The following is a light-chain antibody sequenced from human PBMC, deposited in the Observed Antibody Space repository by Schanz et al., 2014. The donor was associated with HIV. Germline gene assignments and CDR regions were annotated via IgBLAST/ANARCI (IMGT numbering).Light chain of an antibody. V-gene: IGKV1-39*01. Sequence: DIQMTQSPSSLSASVGDRVTITCRASQSISHYLNWYQQKPGKAPKLLIYAASSLQSGVPSRFSGSGSGTDFTLTISSLQAEDVAVYYCQQYYSTPPTFGQGTKLEIK. J-gene: IGKJ2*01. CDR1: QSISHY. CDR3: QQYYSTPPT. CDR2: AAS.